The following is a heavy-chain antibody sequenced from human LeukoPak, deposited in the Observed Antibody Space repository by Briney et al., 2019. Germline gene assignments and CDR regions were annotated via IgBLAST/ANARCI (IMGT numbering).Heavy chain of an antibody. CDR2: ILYDGSKK. CDR1: GFTFSAYP. V-gene: IGHV3-30*02. D-gene: IGHD6-13*01. CDR3: ADFEGSSQAFHI. J-gene: IGHJ3*02. Sequence: GGSLRLSCAASGFTFSAYPMHWVRQAPGKGLEWVASILYDGSKKFYDDSVKGRFSIYRDNSNYTLYLQMNSLRVEDTAVFYCADFEGSSQAFHIWGQGTLVTVSS.